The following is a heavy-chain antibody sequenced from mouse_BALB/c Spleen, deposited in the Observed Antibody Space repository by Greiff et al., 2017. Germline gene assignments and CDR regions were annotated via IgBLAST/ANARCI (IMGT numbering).Heavy chain of an antibody. D-gene: IGHD4-1*01. J-gene: IGHJ1*01. CDR3: ARLGGTFYFDV. V-gene: IGHV5-17*02. CDR2: ISSGSSTI. CDR1: GFTFSSFG. Sequence: EVHLVESGGGLVQPGGSRKLSCAASGFTFSSFGMHWVRQAPEKGLEWVAYISSGSSTIYYADTVKGRFTISRDNPKNTLFLQMTSLRSEDTAMYYCARLGGTFYFDVWGAGTTVTVSS.